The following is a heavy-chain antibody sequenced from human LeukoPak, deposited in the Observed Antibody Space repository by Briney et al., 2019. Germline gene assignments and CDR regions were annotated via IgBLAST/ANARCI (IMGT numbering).Heavy chain of an antibody. CDR1: GFTVSSNY. CDR2: IYSGGST. D-gene: IGHD6-19*01. J-gene: IGHJ5*02. Sequence: GGSLRLSCAASGFTVSSNYMSWVRQAPGKGLEWVSVIYSGGSTYYADSVKGRFTISRDNAKNSLYLQMNSLRAEDTAVYYCARWYSSGWFDPWGQGTLVTVSS. V-gene: IGHV3-53*01. CDR3: ARWYSSGWFDP.